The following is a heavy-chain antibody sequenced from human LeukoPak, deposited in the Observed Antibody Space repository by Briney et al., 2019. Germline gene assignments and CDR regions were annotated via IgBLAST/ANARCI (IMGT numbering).Heavy chain of an antibody. J-gene: IGHJ3*02. D-gene: IGHD2-2*01. Sequence: GGSLRLSYAASGFIFSAYSMNWVRQAPGKGLEWVSSIKSDSSHISYANSVRGRFTISRDNGQNSLYLQINSLRVEDTAVYYCARGVVPAAFDIWGQGTMVTVSS. CDR3: ARGVVPAAFDI. CDR1: GFIFSAYS. V-gene: IGHV3-21*01. CDR2: IKSDSSHI.